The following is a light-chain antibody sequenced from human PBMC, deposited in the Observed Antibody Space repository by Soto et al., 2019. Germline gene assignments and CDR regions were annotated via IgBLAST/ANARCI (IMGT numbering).Light chain of an antibody. J-gene: IGKJ1*01. CDR3: QQYGSSGT. V-gene: IGKV3-20*01. CDR1: QTVSSNF. Sequence: IVLTQSPGTLSLSPWERATLSCRASQTVSSNFLAWYQEKPGQGPRLLIYGASTRATGIPDRFSGSGSGTDFTLTISSLQSEDFAVYYCQQYGSSGTFGQGTKVDIK. CDR2: GAS.